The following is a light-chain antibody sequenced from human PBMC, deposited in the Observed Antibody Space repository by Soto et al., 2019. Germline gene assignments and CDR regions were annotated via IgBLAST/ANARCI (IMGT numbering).Light chain of an antibody. CDR3: QQDNYETRT. CDR1: QDVRRN. V-gene: IGKV3-15*01. J-gene: IGKJ1*01. CDR2: AAS. Sequence: IVMTLSPGAVSVAQGDRATLSCRASQDVRRNLAWYQQKPGQAPRLLFYAASTRASGVPARFIGSGSGTDFTLTVTSLQSEDFALYFCQQDNYETRTFGQGTKVDIK.